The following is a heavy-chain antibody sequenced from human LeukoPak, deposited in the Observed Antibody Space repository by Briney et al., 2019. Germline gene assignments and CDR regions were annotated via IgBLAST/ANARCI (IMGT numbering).Heavy chain of an antibody. J-gene: IGHJ4*02. CDR1: GYSISSGYY. CDR3: ARENRIAAAGTSL. V-gene: IGHV4-38-2*02. CDR2: IYHSGST. Sequence: SETLSLTCAVSGYSISSGYYWGWIRQPPGKGLEWIGSIYHSGSTYYNPSLKSRVTISVDTSKNQFSLKLSSVTAADTAVYYCARENRIAAAGTSLWGQGTLVTVSS. D-gene: IGHD6-13*01.